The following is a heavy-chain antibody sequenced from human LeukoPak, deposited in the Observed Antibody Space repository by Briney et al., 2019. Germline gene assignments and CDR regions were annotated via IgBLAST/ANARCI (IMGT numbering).Heavy chain of an antibody. V-gene: IGHV3-7*01. Sequence: GGSLRLSCAASGFTLSNYWMSWVRQAPGKGPEWVANIKQDGSEKYYVDSVKGRFTISRDNAKNSLYLQMNSLRAEDTAIYYCARDEGSSGYYSQGDYWGQGTLVTVSS. CDR2: IKQDGSEK. J-gene: IGHJ4*02. CDR3: ARDEGSSGYYSQGDY. D-gene: IGHD3-22*01. CDR1: GFTLSNYW.